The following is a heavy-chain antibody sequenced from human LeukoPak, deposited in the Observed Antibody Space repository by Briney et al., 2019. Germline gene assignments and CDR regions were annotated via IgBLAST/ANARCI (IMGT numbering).Heavy chain of an antibody. Sequence: SETLSLTCTVSGGSISSYYWSWIRQPPGKGLEWIGYIYYSGSTNYNPSLKSRVTISVDTSKNQFSLKLSSVTAADTAVYYCARDGVRGAFDIWGQGTMVTVSA. J-gene: IGHJ3*02. CDR2: IYYSGST. CDR1: GGSISSYY. D-gene: IGHD3-10*01. V-gene: IGHV4-59*01. CDR3: ARDGVRGAFDI.